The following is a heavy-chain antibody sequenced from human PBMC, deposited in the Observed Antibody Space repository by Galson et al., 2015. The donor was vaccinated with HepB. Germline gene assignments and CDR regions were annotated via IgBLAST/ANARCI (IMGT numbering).Heavy chain of an antibody. CDR1: GGTFSSYA. CDR2: IIPIFGTA. J-gene: IGHJ6*02. D-gene: IGHD4-11*01. Sequence: SVKVSCKASGGTFSSYAISWVRQAPGQGLEWMGGIIPIFGTANYAQKFQGRVTITADESTSTAYMELSSLRSGDTAVYYCAREGSRPDHSTATVNYYYGMDVWGQGTTVTVSS. CDR3: AREGSRPDHSTATVNYYYGMDV. V-gene: IGHV1-69*13.